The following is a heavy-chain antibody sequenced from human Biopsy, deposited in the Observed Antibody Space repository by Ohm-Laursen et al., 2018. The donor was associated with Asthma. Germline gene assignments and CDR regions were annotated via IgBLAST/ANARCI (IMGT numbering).Heavy chain of an antibody. CDR3: ARAISSSWWAVEY. D-gene: IGHD6-6*01. CDR2: ISFDGSTK. V-gene: IGHV3-30*03. Sequence: RSLRLSCSASGFTFGDYWMSWVRQVPGKGLEWVALISFDGSTKYFADSVKGRFTISRDNSKNTLYLQMNSLRAEDTAVYYCARAISSSWWAVEYWGQGTLVTVSS. J-gene: IGHJ4*02. CDR1: GFTFGDYW.